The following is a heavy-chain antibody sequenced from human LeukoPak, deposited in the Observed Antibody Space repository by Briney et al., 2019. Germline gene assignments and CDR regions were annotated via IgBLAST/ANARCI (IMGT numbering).Heavy chain of an antibody. D-gene: IGHD3-22*01. J-gene: IGHJ4*02. V-gene: IGHV3-9*01. CDR2: ISWNSGSI. Sequence: PGGSLRLSCAASGFTFDDYAMHWVRQAPGKGLEWVSGISWNSGSIGYADSVKGRFTISRDNAKNSLYLQMNSLRAEDTALYYCAKDIAYYYDSSGGFDYWGQGTLVTVSS. CDR1: GFTFDDYA. CDR3: AKDIAYYYDSSGGFDY.